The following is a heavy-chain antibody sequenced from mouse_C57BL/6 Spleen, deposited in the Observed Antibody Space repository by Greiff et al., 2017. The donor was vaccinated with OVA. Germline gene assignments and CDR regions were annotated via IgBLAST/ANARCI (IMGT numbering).Heavy chain of an antibody. CDR2: IGPEDGET. V-gene: IGHV14-2*01. CDR3: GGCGYDDSFAY. J-gene: IGHJ3*01. CDR1: GFNIKDYY. Sequence: VQLQQSGAELVKPGASVKLSCTASGFNIKDYYMHWVKQRTEQGLEWIGRIGPEDGETKYAPKVQGKVTITADTTANTAFLQLSSLTSEDTAVYYYGGCGYDDSFAYWGQGTLVTVAA. D-gene: IGHD2-2*01.